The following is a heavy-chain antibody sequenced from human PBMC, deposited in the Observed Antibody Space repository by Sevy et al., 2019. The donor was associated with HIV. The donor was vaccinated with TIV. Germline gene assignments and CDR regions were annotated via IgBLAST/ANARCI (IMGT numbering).Heavy chain of an antibody. V-gene: IGHV3-15*01. CDR2: IKSKTEGGTI. J-gene: IGHJ3*02. D-gene: IGHD6-19*01. Sequence: GGSLILSCAASGFTFSNAWMSWVRQAPGKGLEWVGRIKSKTEGGTIDYAAPVKGRFTISRDDSKNTLFLQMHSLKTEDTAVYYCTTEHSRPSFPEDSSGWYNAFDIWGQGTMVTVSS. CDR3: TTEHSRPSFPEDSSGWYNAFDI. CDR1: GFTFSNAW.